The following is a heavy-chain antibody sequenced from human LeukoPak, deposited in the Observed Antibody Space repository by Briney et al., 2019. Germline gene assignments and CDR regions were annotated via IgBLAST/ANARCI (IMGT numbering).Heavy chain of an antibody. CDR3: AKSKLSRYSSGWYAPDY. CDR2: INWNGYST. Sequence: PGGSLRLSCAASGFTFSSYAMSWVRQAPGKGLEWVSLINWNGYSTYYAESVKGRFTISRDNSKNSLYLQMNSLTTEDTALYYCAKSKLSRYSSGWYAPDYWGQGTLVTVSS. CDR1: GFTFSSYA. V-gene: IGHV3-43*02. J-gene: IGHJ4*02. D-gene: IGHD6-19*01.